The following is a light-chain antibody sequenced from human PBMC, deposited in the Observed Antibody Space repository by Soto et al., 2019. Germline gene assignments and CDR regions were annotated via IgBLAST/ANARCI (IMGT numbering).Light chain of an antibody. J-gene: IGKJ2*01. CDR2: WAS. CDR3: QQYSITPYT. Sequence: DIVMTQSPDSLAVSLGERATINCKSSQTILYGSANRNHLNWYQQKPGQPPKLLIYWASTRESGVPDRFSGSGSGTAFTLTISSLQAEDVAVYYCQQYSITPYTFGQGTKLEIK. CDR1: QTILYGSANRNH. V-gene: IGKV4-1*01.